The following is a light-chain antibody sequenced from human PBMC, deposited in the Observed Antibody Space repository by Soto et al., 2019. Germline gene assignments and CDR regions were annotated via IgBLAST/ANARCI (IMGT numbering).Light chain of an antibody. CDR2: LTS. Sequence: DIVMTQSPLSLPVTPGEPASISCRSSQSLLHSNGYKYLNWYLQKPGQSPLLLIYLTSTRASGVPERFSGSVSGTDFTLKIRKVEADDVGVYYCMQALQSPFTFGPGTKVYIK. V-gene: IGKV2-28*01. J-gene: IGKJ3*01. CDR3: MQALQSPFT. CDR1: QSLLHSNGYKY.